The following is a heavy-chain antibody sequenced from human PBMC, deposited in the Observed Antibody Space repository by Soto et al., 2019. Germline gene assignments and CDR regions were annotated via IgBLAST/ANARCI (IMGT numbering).Heavy chain of an antibody. J-gene: IGHJ4*02. V-gene: IGHV4-59*01. Sequence: QVQLQESGPGLVKPSQTLSLTCTVSGGSIHDYYWVWIRQPPGKGLEWIGSIFYTGSTDYNPSLKSRVTLSLATSKNPFSLNLSSVTAADTAVYYCARVNRGAFDHWGRGALVTVSS. CDR2: IFYTGST. CDR3: ARVNRGAFDH. CDR1: GGSIHDYY.